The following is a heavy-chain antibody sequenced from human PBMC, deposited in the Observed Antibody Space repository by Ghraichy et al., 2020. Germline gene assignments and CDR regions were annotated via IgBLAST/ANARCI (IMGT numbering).Heavy chain of an antibody. CDR3: ARHKAWDTVVTHAVYYFDY. D-gene: IGHD4-23*01. CDR1: GGSISSSSYY. CDR2: IYYSGST. J-gene: IGHJ4*02. V-gene: IGHV4-39*01. Sequence: SETLSLTCTVSGGSISSSSYYWGWIRQPPGKGLEWIGSIYYSGSTYYNPSLKSRVTISVDTSKNQFSLKLSSVTAADTAVYYCARHKAWDTVVTHAVYYFDYWGQGTLVTVSS.